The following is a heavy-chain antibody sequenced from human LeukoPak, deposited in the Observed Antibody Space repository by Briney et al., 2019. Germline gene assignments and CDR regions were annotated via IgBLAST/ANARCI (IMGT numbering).Heavy chain of an antibody. CDR3: TRGQNYDFWSSDWFDP. V-gene: IGHV3-15*01. CDR2: IKLTGEGWTT. J-gene: IGHJ5*02. Sequence: GGSLRLSCAASGFKFSDAWMTWVRQAPGKGLEWVGRIKLTGEGWTTDFAALVRDRFIISRDDSKSIAYLQMNSLKTEDTAVYYCTRGQNYDFWSSDWFDPWGQGTLVTVSS. D-gene: IGHD3-3*01. CDR1: GFKFSDAW.